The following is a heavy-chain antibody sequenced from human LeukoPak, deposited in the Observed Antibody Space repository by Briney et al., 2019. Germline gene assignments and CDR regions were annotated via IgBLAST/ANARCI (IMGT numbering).Heavy chain of an antibody. J-gene: IGHJ4*02. CDR1: GGSFSGYY. Sequence: KTSETLSLTCAVYGGSFSGYYWSWIRQPPGKGLEWIGEINHSGGTNYNPSLKSRVTISVDTSKNQFSLKLSSVTAADTAVYYCARGPTIIRNWGQGTLVTVSS. D-gene: IGHD5-24*01. CDR3: ARGPTIIRN. CDR2: INHSGGT. V-gene: IGHV4-34*01.